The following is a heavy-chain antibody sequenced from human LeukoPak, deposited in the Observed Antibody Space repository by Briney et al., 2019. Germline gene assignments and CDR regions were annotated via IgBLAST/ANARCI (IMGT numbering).Heavy chain of an antibody. V-gene: IGHV4-4*02. CDR3: AREGGPYRPLDY. J-gene: IGHJ4*02. CDR2: VNLQGST. Sequence: PSGTLSLTCGVSGGSITSTNYWTWVRQPPGKGLEWIGEVNLQGSTNYNPSLMGRVAISVDMSENHISLQLTSVTAADTAVYYCAREGGPYRPLDYSGQGTLVTVAS. CDR1: GGSITSTNY.